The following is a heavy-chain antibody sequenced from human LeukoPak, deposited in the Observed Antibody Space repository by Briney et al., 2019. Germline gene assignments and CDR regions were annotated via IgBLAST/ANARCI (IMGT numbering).Heavy chain of an antibody. CDR3: ARGLAIFGVVIPTFFDS. J-gene: IGHJ4*02. D-gene: IGHD3-3*01. CDR2: INPNSGGT. V-gene: IGHV1-2*02. CDR1: GYIFTGYY. Sequence: ASVKVSCKDSGYIFTGYYIHWVRQAPGQGLEWMGWINPNSGGTDYAQKFQGRVIMTRDTSITTAYMELNSLISDDTAVYYCARGLAIFGVVIPTFFDSWGQGTLVTVSS.